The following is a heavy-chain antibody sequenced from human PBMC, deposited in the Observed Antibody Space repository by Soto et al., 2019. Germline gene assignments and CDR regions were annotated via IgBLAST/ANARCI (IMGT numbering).Heavy chain of an antibody. CDR2: ISSSSSTI. CDR3: ARGPVPAATRYYYYYGMDV. V-gene: IGHV3-48*02. CDR1: GFTFSSYS. J-gene: IGHJ6*02. D-gene: IGHD2-2*01. Sequence: GGSLRLSCAASGFTFSSYSMNWVRQAPGKGLEWVSYISSSSSTIYYADSVKGRFTISRDNAKNSLYLQMNSLRDEDTAVYYCARGPVPAATRYYYYYGMDVWGQGTTVTVSS.